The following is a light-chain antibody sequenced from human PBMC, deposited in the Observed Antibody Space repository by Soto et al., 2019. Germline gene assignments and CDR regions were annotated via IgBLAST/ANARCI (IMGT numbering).Light chain of an antibody. J-gene: IGLJ2*01. CDR1: SSDVGTYNY. Sequence: QSVLTQPASVSGSPGQSITISCTGTSSDVGTYNYVSWYQQHPGKAPKLLIYEVSNRPSGVSNRFSGSKSDNTASLPISGLQAEDEADYYCSSYTSSSTLVLGGGTKLTVL. CDR2: EVS. V-gene: IGLV2-14*01. CDR3: SSYTSSSTLV.